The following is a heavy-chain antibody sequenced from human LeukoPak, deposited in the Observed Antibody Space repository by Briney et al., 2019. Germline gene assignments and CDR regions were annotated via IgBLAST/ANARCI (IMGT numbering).Heavy chain of an antibody. Sequence: GGSLRLSCVASGFSFSSYVMNWVRQAPGKGLEWISSITSSSSTMYYADSVKGRFTISRDNAKNSLFLQLNSLTDEDTAVYYCARAMRIAVAGTDYWGQGTLVTVSS. D-gene: IGHD6-19*01. CDR3: ARAMRIAVAGTDY. V-gene: IGHV3-48*02. J-gene: IGHJ4*02. CDR1: GFSFSSYV. CDR2: ITSSSSTM.